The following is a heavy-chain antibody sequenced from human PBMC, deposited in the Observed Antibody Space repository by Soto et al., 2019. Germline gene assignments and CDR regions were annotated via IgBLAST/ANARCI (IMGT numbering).Heavy chain of an antibody. CDR2: ISAYNGNT. CDR3: ARDGKFDP. V-gene: IGHV1-18*01. Sequence: QVRLVQCGAEGKKTGASVKVPCKASRYSCTSDGISWVRQAPGQGLEWMGWISAYNGNTNYAQKLQGRVTMTTDTSTSTAYMELRSLRSDDTAVYYCARDGKFDPWGQGTLVTVSS. J-gene: IGHJ5*02. CDR1: RYSCTSDG.